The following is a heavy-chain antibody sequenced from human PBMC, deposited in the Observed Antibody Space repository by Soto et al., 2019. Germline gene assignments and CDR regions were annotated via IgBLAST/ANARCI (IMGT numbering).Heavy chain of an antibody. V-gene: IGHV3-30-3*01. J-gene: IGHJ4*02. CDR1: GFTFSSYA. D-gene: IGHD6-19*01. Sequence: QVQLVESGGGVVQPGRSLRLSCAASGFTFSSYAMHWVRQAPGKGLEWVSVISYDGSNKYYADSVKGRFTITRDNSNNTLSLQTNSLRAEETAVYYCARGVCVYISGWHRHFDYWGQGTLVTVSS. CDR3: ARGVCVYISGWHRHFDY. CDR2: ISYDGSNK.